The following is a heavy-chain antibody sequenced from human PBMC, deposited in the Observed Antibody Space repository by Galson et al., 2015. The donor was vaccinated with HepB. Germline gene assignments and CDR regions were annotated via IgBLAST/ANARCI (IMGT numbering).Heavy chain of an antibody. CDR3: ASGSFGVFDY. D-gene: IGHD1-14*01. CDR2: IHHSGPT. J-gene: IGHJ4*02. CDR1: GGSISSYY. V-gene: IGHV4-59*01. Sequence: SETLSLTCTVSGGSISSYYWSWIRQPPGKGLEWIGYIHHSGPTNYNPSLKSRVTISIDTSKNHFSLRLTSVTAADTAVYFCASGSFGVFDYWGQGALVTVSS.